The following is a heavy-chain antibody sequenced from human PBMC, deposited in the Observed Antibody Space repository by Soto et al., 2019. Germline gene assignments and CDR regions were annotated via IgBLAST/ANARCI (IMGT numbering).Heavy chain of an antibody. CDR3: ARLRASAYYYYGMDV. CDR2: IYYSGST. V-gene: IGHV4-39*01. D-gene: IGHD6-25*01. CDR1: GGSISSSSYY. J-gene: IGHJ6*02. Sequence: SETLSLSCTVSGGSISSSSYYWGWIRQPPGKGLEWIGNIYYSGSTYYNPSLKSRVTISVDTSKNQFSLKLSSVTAADTAVYYCARLRASAYYYYGMDVWGQGTTVTVSS.